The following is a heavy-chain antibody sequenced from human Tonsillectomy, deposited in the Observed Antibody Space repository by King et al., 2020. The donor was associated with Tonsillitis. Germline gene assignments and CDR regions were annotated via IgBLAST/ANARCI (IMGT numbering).Heavy chain of an antibody. Sequence: DVQLVESGGGLVQPGGSLRLSCAASGFTFSSYWMSWVRQAPGKGLEWVANIKQDGSEKYYVDSVKGRFTISRDNAKNSLYLQMNSLRAEDTAVYYCARDQYDFWSGYSYYYYMDVWGKGTTVTVSS. CDR3: ARDQYDFWSGYSYYYYMDV. CDR2: IKQDGSEK. CDR1: GFTFSSYW. V-gene: IGHV3-7*03. J-gene: IGHJ6*03. D-gene: IGHD3-3*01.